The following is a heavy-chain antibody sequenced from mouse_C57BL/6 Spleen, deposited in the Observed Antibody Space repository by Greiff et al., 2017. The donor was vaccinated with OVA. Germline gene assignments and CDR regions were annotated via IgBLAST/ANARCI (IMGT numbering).Heavy chain of an antibody. J-gene: IGHJ4*01. Sequence: EVMLVESGGGLVQPGGSLSLSCAASGFTFTDYYMSWVRQPPGKALEWLGFIRNKANGYTTEYSASVKGRFTISRDNSQSILYLQMNALRAEDSATYYFARYIPGYAMDYWGQGTSVTVSS. V-gene: IGHV7-3*01. CDR3: ARYIPGYAMDY. CDR1: GFTFTDYY. CDR2: IRNKANGYTT.